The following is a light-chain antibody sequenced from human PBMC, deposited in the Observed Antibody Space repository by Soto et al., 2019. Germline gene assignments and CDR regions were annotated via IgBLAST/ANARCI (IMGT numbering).Light chain of an antibody. CDR2: DAS. J-gene: IGKJ3*01. V-gene: IGKV3-11*01. Sequence: VLTQSACTLSLSTGERATLSCRASQTVSSSFLAWCQRRRGHARRLLIYDASNRATGIPARFSGSGSGTDFTLTISSLEPEDFAVYYCQQRSNWPLTFGPGTKVAI. CDR1: QTVSSSF. CDR3: QQRSNWPLT.